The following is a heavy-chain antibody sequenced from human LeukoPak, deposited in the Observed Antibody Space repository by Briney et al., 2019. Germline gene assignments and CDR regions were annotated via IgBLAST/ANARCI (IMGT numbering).Heavy chain of an antibody. J-gene: IGHJ6*02. Sequence: ASVKVSCKASGYTFTGYYMHWVRQAPGQGLEWMGWINPNSGGTNYAQKFQGRVTMTRDTSISTAYMELSRLRSDDTAVYYCAGKPASYSYYYYGMDVWGQGTTVTVSS. CDR3: AGKPASYSYYYYGMDV. V-gene: IGHV1-2*02. CDR1: GYTFTGYY. CDR2: INPNSGGT. D-gene: IGHD4-11*01.